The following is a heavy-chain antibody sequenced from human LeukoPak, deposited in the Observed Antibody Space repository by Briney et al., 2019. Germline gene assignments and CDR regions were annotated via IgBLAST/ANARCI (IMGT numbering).Heavy chain of an antibody. CDR1: GYLFTSYW. D-gene: IGHD6-13*01. V-gene: IGHV5-10-1*01. CDR2: IDPSDSYT. Sequence: GESLKISCKGAGYLFTSYWISWVRQMPGKGLEWMGRIDPSDSYTNYSPSFQGHVTISADKSISTAYLQWSSLKASDTAMYYSTRRGGSNNWFDPWGQGTLVTVSS. J-gene: IGHJ5*02. CDR3: TRRGGSNNWFDP.